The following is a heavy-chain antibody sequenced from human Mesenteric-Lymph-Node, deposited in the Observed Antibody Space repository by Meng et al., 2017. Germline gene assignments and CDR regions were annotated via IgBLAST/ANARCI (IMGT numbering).Heavy chain of an antibody. J-gene: IGHJ6*02. Sequence: SETLSLTCTVSGGSISSSYWSWIRQPPGKRLEWIGYVYSSGSTNYNPSLKSRVTISVDTSKNQFFLMLSSVTAADTAVYYYARDYYASGSYIVGMDVWGQGTTVTVS. CDR1: GGSISSSY. D-gene: IGHD3-10*01. CDR2: VYSSGST. CDR3: ARDYYASGSYIVGMDV. V-gene: IGHV4-59*01.